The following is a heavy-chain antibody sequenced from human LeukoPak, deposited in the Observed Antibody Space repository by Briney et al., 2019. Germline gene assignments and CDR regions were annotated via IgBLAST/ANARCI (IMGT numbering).Heavy chain of an antibody. CDR3: ARVYYYDSSALAFDI. V-gene: IGHV4-30-4*01. D-gene: IGHD3-22*01. Sequence: SETLSLTCTVSGASISSGDYYWSWIRQPPGKGLEWIGYIYYSGSTHYNPSLKSRVTLSVDTSKNQFSLKLSSVTAADTAVYYCARVYYYDSSALAFDIWGQGTMVTVSS. CDR2: IYYSGST. CDR1: GASISSGDYY. J-gene: IGHJ3*02.